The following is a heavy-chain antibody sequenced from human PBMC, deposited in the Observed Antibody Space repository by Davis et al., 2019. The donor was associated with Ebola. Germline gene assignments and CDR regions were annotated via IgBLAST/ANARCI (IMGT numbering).Heavy chain of an antibody. CDR2: INAYDTTI. Sequence: GESLKISCAASGFIFSSYSMNWVRQAPGKGLEWVSYINAYDTTIEYTDSVKGRFTISRDNAKNSLYLQMNSLRAEDTAVYYCARGGQQYSFFDYWGQGTLVTVS. CDR3: ARGGQQYSFFDY. J-gene: IGHJ4*02. D-gene: IGHD1-1*01. V-gene: IGHV3-48*01. CDR1: GFIFSSYS.